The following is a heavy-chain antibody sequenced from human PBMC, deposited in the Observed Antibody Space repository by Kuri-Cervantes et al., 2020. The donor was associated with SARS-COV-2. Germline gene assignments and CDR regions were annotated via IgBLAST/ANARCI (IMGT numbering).Heavy chain of an antibody. Sequence: ASVKVSCKASGYTFTSYYMHWVRQAPGQGLEWMGIINPSGGSTSYAQKFQGRVTMTEDTSTDTAYMELSSLRSEDTAVYYCATGRFDFWSGYSWGGAFDIWGQGTMVTVSS. CDR1: GYTFTSYY. V-gene: IGHV1-46*01. CDR3: ATGRFDFWSGYSWGGAFDI. D-gene: IGHD3-3*01. CDR2: INPSGGST. J-gene: IGHJ3*02.